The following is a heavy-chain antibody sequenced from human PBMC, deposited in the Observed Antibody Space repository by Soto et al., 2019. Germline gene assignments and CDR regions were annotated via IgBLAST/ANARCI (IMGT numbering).Heavy chain of an antibody. CDR2: FDPEDGET. D-gene: IGHD2-2*01. J-gene: IGHJ4*02. CDR3: ATRRPVTNSAAPYYFDY. CDR1: GYTLTELS. V-gene: IGHV1-24*01. Sequence: GASVKVSCKVSGYTLTELSMHWVRQAPGKGLEWMGGFDPEDGETIYAQKFQGRVTMTEDTSTDTAYMELSSLRSEDTAVYYCATRRPVTNSAAPYYFDYWGQGTLVTVS.